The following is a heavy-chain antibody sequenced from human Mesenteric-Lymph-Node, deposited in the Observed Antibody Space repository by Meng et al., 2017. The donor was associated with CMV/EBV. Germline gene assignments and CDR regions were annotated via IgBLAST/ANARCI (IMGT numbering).Heavy chain of an antibody. J-gene: IGHJ4*02. Sequence: SETLSLTCTVSGGSISSYYWSWIRQPPGKGLEWIGHIYYSGSTDYNPSLRSRVTISVDTSRNQFSLKLSSVTAADTAIYYCASGTGATGGFDSWGQGTLVTVSS. V-gene: IGHV4-59*01. CDR1: GGSISSYY. D-gene: IGHD7-27*01. CDR2: IYYSGST. CDR3: ASGTGATGGFDS.